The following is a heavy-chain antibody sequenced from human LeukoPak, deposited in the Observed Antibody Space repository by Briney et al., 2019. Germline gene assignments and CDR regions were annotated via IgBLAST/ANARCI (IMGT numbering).Heavy chain of an antibody. D-gene: IGHD5-12*01. CDR3: ARVAGFAAFDI. CDR2: VYFSGST. V-gene: IGHV4-59*12. J-gene: IGHJ3*02. CDR1: GGSINNDY. Sequence: PSETLSLTCTVSGGSINNDYWNWIRQPPGKGLEWIGYVYFSGSTNYNPSLKSRVIIAVATSNNQFSLKLNSVTAADTAVYYCARVAGFAAFDIWGQGTMVTVSS.